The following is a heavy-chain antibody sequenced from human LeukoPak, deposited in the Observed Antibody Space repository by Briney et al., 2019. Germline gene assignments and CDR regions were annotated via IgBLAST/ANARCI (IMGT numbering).Heavy chain of an antibody. V-gene: IGHV4-34*12. CDR3: VRQVDVDCSSTSCYGHGGFDI. D-gene: IGHD2-2*01. Sequence: PSETLSLTCAVHGGSFRGFYWSWIRQPPGKGRWCIGEIVLRGITDDNSSLKSRVTISLVTSKNQFSLKLSSVTAADTAVYYCVRQVDVDCSSTSCYGHGGFDIWGQGTLVTVSS. CDR2: IVLRGIT. J-gene: IGHJ3*02. CDR1: GGSFRGFY.